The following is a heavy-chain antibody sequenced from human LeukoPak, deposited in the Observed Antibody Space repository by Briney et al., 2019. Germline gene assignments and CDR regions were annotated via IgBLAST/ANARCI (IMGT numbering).Heavy chain of an antibody. J-gene: IGHJ4*02. Sequence: AETQSLSCALCVRSFSVYYGSWTPQPPGKGRECVGEINHSGSTNYNPSVKSRFTISVDTTKNQFSLKLSSVTAADTAVYYCARGRQLVVADYWGQGTLVTVSS. D-gene: IGHD6-13*01. CDR3: ARGRQLVVADY. CDR2: INHSGST. CDR1: VRSFSVYY. V-gene: IGHV4-34*01.